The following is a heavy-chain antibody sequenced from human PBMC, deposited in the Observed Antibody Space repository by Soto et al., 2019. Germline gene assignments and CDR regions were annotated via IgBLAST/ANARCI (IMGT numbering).Heavy chain of an antibody. J-gene: IGHJ3*02. D-gene: IGHD6-6*01. V-gene: IGHV4-59*01. Sequence: KPSETLSLTCTVSGGSINTYYWSWIRQPPGKGLEWIGYIFYSGSTNYNPSLQSRVTISKDTSKNQFSLKLTSVTAADTAVYYCARGLTEYSSSFEDDGFDIWGQGTMVTVSS. CDR1: GGSINTYY. CDR2: IFYSGST. CDR3: ARGLTEYSSSFEDDGFDI.